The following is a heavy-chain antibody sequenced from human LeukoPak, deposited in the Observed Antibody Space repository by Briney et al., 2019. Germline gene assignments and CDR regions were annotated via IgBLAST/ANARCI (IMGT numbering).Heavy chain of an antibody. D-gene: IGHD3-10*01. CDR1: GFTFSSYG. J-gene: IGHJ3*02. V-gene: IGHV3-33*01. CDR3: ARAGYYYGSGSYRPGDAFDI. Sequence: GGSLRLSCAASGFTFSSYGMHWVRQAPGKGLEWVAVIWYDGSIKYPADSVKGRFPTFKDNSKNTLDLPMNSLRAEDTGVYYCARAGYYYGSGSYRPGDAFDIWGQGTMVTVSS. CDR2: IWYDGSIK.